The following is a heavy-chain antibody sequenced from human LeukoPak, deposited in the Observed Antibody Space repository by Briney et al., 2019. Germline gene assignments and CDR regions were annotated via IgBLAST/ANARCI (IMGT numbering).Heavy chain of an antibody. J-gene: IGHJ6*03. CDR3: ARGLKSDYYGSGSYYRIYYCYYMDV. CDR2: INHSGST. D-gene: IGHD3-10*01. V-gene: IGHV4-34*01. CDR1: GGSFSGYY. Sequence: SETLSLTCAVYGGSFSGYYWSWIRQPPGKGLEWIGEINHSGSTNYNPSLKSRVTISVDTSKNQFSLKLSSVTAADTAVYYCARGLKSDYYGSGSYYRIYYCYYMDVWGKGTTVTVSS.